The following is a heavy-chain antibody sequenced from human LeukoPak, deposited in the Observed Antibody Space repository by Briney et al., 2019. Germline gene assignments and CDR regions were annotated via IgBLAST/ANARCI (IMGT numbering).Heavy chain of an antibody. J-gene: IGHJ4*02. D-gene: IGHD3-16*01. CDR2: ISWNGGPA. V-gene: IGHV3-20*04. Sequence: GGSLRLSCAASGFRFDVHDIHWVRQIPGKGLEWVSGISWNGGPARYADSVKGRFNISRDDAKKSLYLEMNGLRAEDTALYYCARVQQYDVFDYWGQGTQVIVSS. CDR1: GFRFDVHD. CDR3: ARVQQYDVFDY.